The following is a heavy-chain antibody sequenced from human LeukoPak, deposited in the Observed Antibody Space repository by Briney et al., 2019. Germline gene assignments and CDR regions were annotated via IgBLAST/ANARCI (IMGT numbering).Heavy chain of an antibody. Sequence: GGSLRLSCAASEFTFSSYGMHWVRLAPGKGLEWVAVISYDGSNKYYADSVKGRFTISRDNSKNTLYVQMNSLRAEDTAVYYCARVGGSKYYDFWSGRSQYYYYYYMDVWGKGTTVTVSS. CDR1: EFTFSSYG. CDR3: ARVGGSKYYDFWSGRSQYYYYYYMDV. J-gene: IGHJ6*03. D-gene: IGHD3-3*01. V-gene: IGHV3-30*03. CDR2: ISYDGSNK.